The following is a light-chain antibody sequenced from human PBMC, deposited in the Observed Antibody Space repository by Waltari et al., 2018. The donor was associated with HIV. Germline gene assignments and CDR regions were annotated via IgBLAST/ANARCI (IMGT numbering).Light chain of an antibody. CDR3: MQALQSPPS. CDR1: QSLLQNNGFNY. J-gene: IGKJ4*01. CDR2: LTF. V-gene: IGKV2-28*01. Sequence: EIWLTQSPLSLSVTPGEPASISCRSTQSLLQNNGFNYLDWYLQRPGQSPQLLIYLTFNRASGVPDRFSGSGSGTDFTLKISRVEAADVGVYYCMQALQSPPSFGGGTKVEIK.